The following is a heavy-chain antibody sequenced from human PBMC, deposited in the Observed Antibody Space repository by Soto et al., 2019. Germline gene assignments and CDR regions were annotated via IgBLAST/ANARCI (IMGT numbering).Heavy chain of an antibody. CDR2: IYPGDSDT. CDR3: ARQVEDGYSFAYHY. V-gene: IGHV5-51*01. D-gene: IGHD5-18*01. J-gene: IGHJ4*02. Sequence: GESLKISCKGSGYSFASDWIGWVRQMPGKGLEWMGIIYPGDSDTRYSPSFQGQVTISADKSISTAYLHWSSLKASDSAMYYCARQVEDGYSFAYHYWGQGTQVTVSS. CDR1: GYSFASDW.